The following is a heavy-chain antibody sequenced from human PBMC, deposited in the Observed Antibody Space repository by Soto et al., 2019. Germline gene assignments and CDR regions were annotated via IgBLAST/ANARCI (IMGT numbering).Heavy chain of an antibody. CDR3: ARSYSSGWEFDY. CDR1: GFTFSNYY. Sequence: GGSLRLSCGASGFTFSNYYMSWIRQAPGKGLEWVSYISSTGRTIYYADSVKGRFTVSRDNAQNSLSLKLNSLRAEDTAVHYCARSYSSGWEFDYWGQGT. V-gene: IGHV3-11*01. J-gene: IGHJ4*02. CDR2: ISSTGRTI. D-gene: IGHD6-19*01.